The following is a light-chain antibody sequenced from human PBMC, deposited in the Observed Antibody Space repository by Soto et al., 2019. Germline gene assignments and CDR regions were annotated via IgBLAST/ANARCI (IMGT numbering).Light chain of an antibody. CDR1: QSISAW. V-gene: IGKV1-5*01. J-gene: IGKJ1*01. CDR2: DAS. Sequence: IQLTQTPSALSASVGDRVTITCRASQSISAWLALYQQTPGTAPKVLIYDASNLQSGDPSRFSGSGSGTEFTLTISSLQPDDFATYYCQQYNSYSGTFGHGTKVDIK. CDR3: QQYNSYSGT.